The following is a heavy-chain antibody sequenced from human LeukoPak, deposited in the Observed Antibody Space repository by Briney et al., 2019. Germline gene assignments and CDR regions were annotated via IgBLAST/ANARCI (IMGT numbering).Heavy chain of an antibody. V-gene: IGHV4-59*01. D-gene: IGHD3-10*01. CDR1: GGSISSYY. CDR2: IYYSGST. J-gene: IGHJ6*02. Sequence: SETLSLTCTVSGGSISSYYWSWIRQPPGKGLEWIGYIYYSGSTNYNPSLKSRVTISVDTSKNQFSLKLSSVTAADTAVYYCARVLWFGDAVDYYYGMDVWGQGTTVTVSS. CDR3: ARVLWFGDAVDYYYGMDV.